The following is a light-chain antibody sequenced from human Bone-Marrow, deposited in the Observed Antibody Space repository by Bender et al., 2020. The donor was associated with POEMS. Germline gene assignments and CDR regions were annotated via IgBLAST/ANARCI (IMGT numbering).Light chain of an antibody. Sequence: QSALTQPASVSGSPGQSITISCTGTSSDVGSYNYVSWYQQHPGKAPKLMIYDVSSRPSGVSNRFSGSKSGNTASLTISGLQAEDEADYYCSSYTSTSTLFGGGTKLTVL. V-gene: IGLV2-14*01. CDR2: DVS. CDR1: SSDVGSYNY. J-gene: IGLJ2*01. CDR3: SSYTSTSTL.